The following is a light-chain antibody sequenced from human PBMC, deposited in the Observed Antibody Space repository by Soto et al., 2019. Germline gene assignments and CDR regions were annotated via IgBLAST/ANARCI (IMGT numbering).Light chain of an antibody. CDR1: QSVSSSY. CDR3: QQYGSSPQT. Sequence: EIVLTESPGTLSLSPGERATLTCRASQSVSSSYLGWYQQKLGQAPRLVICGASSRATGIPDRVSGSGSGTDFTLTISRLEPEDFAVYYCQQYGSSPQTFGQGTKVEIK. J-gene: IGKJ1*01. V-gene: IGKV3-20*01. CDR2: GAS.